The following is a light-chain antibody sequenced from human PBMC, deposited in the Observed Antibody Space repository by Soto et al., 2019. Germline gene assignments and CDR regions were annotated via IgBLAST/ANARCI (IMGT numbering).Light chain of an antibody. V-gene: IGLV4-69*01. Sequence: QPVLTQSPSASASLGASVKLTCTLSSGHISYAIAWHQQQPDKGPRYLMKLNSDGSHSKGDGIPDRFSGSSSWAERYLTISSLQSEDEADYYCQTWGTGIQVFGGGTKLTVL. CDR3: QTWGTGIQV. J-gene: IGLJ2*01. CDR1: SGHISYA. CDR2: LNSDGSH.